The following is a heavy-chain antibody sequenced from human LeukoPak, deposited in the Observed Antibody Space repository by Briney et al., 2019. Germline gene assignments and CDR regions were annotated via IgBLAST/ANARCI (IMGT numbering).Heavy chain of an antibody. CDR3: TADPESDIVAMIDY. J-gene: IGHJ4*02. Sequence: GGSLRLSCAASGFTFSNAWMSWVRQAPGKGLEWVGRIKSKTDGGTTDYAAPVKGRFTISRDDSKNTLYLQLNSLKTEDTAVYYCTADPESDIVAMIDYWGQGTLVTVSS. D-gene: IGHD5-12*01. V-gene: IGHV3-15*01. CDR1: GFTFSNAW. CDR2: IKSKTDGGTT.